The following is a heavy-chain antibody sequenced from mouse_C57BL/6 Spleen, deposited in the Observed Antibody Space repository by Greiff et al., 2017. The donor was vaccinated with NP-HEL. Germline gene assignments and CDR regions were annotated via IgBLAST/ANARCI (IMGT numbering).Heavy chain of an antibody. CDR1: GYAFSSSW. J-gene: IGHJ3*01. CDR2: IYPGDGDT. Sequence: ESGPELVKPGASVKISCKASGYAFSSSWMNWVKQRPGKGLEWIGRIYPGDGDTNYNGKFKGKATLTADKSSSTAYMQLSSLTSEDSAVYFCARSGRYDYEGGFAYWGQGTLVTVSA. D-gene: IGHD2-4*01. CDR3: ARSGRYDYEGGFAY. V-gene: IGHV1-82*01.